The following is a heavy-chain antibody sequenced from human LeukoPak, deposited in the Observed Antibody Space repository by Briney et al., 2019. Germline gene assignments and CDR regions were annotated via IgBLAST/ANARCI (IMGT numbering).Heavy chain of an antibody. Sequence: SETLSLTCTVSGGSISSYYWSWIRRPPGKGLEWIGYSYDSGSTNYNPSLKIRVTISVDTSKNQFSLKLSSVTAADTAVYYCARENTGYCSSTSCSYYYGMDVWGQGTTVTVSS. V-gene: IGHV4-59*01. CDR3: ARENTGYCSSTSCSYYYGMDV. CDR2: SYDSGST. D-gene: IGHD2-2*03. J-gene: IGHJ6*02. CDR1: GGSISSYY.